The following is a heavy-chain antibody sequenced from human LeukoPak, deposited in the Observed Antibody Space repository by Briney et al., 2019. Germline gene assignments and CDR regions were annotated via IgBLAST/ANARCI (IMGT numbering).Heavy chain of an antibody. V-gene: IGHV1-2*02. CDR3: AKDQVYNWNSPTFDP. CDR2: INPTRGGT. Sequence: ASVKVSCKASGYTFTGYYMHWLRQAPGQGPEWMGWINPTRGGTNTAQKFQDRVTMTTDTSISTAYLDLTRLTSDDTAVYYCAKDQVYNWNSPTFDPWGQGTLVTVSS. J-gene: IGHJ5*02. D-gene: IGHD1-7*01. CDR1: GYTFTGYY.